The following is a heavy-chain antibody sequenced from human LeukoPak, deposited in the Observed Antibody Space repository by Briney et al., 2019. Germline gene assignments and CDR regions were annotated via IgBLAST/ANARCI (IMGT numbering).Heavy chain of an antibody. Sequence: VKVSCKASGGTFSSYAISWVRQAPGQGLEWMGRIIPIFGIANYAQKFQGRVTITPDKSTSTAYMELSSLRSEDTAVYCCARDRGGPYYFDYWGQGTLVTVSS. CDR2: IIPIFGIA. J-gene: IGHJ4*02. CDR1: GGTFSSYA. CDR3: ARDRGGPYYFDY. V-gene: IGHV1-69*04.